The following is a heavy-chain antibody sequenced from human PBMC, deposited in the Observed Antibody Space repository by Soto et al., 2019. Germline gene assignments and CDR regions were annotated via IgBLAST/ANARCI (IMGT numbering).Heavy chain of an antibody. V-gene: IGHV3-23*01. Sequence: GGSLRLSCAASGFTFSSYAMGWVRQAPGKGLEWVSAISGSGGSTYYADSVKGRFTISRDNSKNTLYLQMNSLRAEDTAVYYCAKVSRDGYNYDYFDYWGQGTLVTVSS. CDR3: AKVSRDGYNYDYFDY. CDR1: GFTFSSYA. D-gene: IGHD5-12*01. J-gene: IGHJ4*02. CDR2: ISGSGGST.